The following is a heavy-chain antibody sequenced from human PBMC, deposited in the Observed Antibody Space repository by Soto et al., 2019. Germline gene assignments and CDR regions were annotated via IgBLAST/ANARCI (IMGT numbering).Heavy chain of an antibody. Sequence: QVQLVQSGAEVKKPGSSVKVSCKASGGTFSSSGISWVRQAPGQGLEWMVGLMPIFGPANYEQKVQDRVMITSDESTYTVLMELSSLRSEYTAVYYCARFVPAPLKLYTLVVSFDPWGQGTVVIVSS. J-gene: IGHJ5*02. CDR2: LMPIFGPA. D-gene: IGHD2-8*01. CDR1: GGTFSSSG. CDR3: ARFVPAPLKLYTLVVSFDP. V-gene: IGHV1-69*01.